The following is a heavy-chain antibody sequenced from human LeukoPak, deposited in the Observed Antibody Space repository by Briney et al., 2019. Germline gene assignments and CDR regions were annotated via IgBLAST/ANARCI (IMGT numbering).Heavy chain of an antibody. V-gene: IGHV1-2*02. CDR3: ARDRYNWNCLDY. D-gene: IGHD1-7*01. CDR2: INPNSGDT. Sequence: LGASVTVSCKASGYTVTGYHLHWVRQAPGQGLEWMGWINPNSGDTNYAQTFQGRVTMTRDTSISTAYMELSRLRSDDTAVYYCARDRYNWNCLDYWGQGTLVTVSS. J-gene: IGHJ4*02. CDR1: GYTVTGYH.